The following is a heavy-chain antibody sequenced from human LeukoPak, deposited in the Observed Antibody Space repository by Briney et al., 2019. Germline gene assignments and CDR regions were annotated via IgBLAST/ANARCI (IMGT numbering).Heavy chain of an antibody. D-gene: IGHD2-15*01. CDR3: ARGNEYTWWQ. J-gene: IGHJ4*02. CDR1: DGSIKTNYW. CDR2: TWHSGSST. V-gene: IGHV4-4*02. Sequence: PSETLSLTCTVSDGSIKTNYWWTWVRQPPGKGLEWIEETWHSGSSTNYNPSLKSRVTISVDKPKSQFSLKLTSVTAADTAIYYCARGNEYTWWQWSQGTLVTVSS.